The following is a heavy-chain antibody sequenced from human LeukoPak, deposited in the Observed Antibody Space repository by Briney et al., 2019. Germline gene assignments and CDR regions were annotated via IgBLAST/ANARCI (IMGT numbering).Heavy chain of an antibody. J-gene: IGHJ6*03. CDR1: GYTFTSYD. Sequence: ASVKVSCKASGYTFTSYDINWVRQAPGQGLEWMGWMNPNSGNTDYAQKFQGRVNITRNTSISTAYMEMSRLRSEDTAVYYCARYQTAPYYYYMDVWGKGTTVTVSS. CDR2: MNPNSGNT. V-gene: IGHV1-8*03. D-gene: IGHD2-2*01. CDR3: ARYQTAPYYYYMDV.